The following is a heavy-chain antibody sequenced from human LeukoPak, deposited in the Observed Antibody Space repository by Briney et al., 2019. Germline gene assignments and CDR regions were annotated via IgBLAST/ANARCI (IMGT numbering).Heavy chain of an antibody. Sequence: SETLSLTCTVSGGSISSSSYYWGWIRQPPGKGLEWIGSIYYSGSTYYNPSLKSRVTISVDTSKNQFSLKLSSVTAADTAVYYCARRNNILTSYYLTFDSWGQGTLVTVSS. CDR1: GGSISSSSYY. J-gene: IGHJ4*02. V-gene: IGHV4-39*01. CDR3: ARRNNILTSYYLTFDS. D-gene: IGHD3-9*01. CDR2: IYYSGST.